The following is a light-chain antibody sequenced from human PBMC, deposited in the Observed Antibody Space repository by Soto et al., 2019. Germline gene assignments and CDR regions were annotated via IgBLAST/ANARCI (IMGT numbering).Light chain of an antibody. CDR1: QTISSSW. CDR2: KAS. CDR3: QQYNTYWT. Sequence: DIQMTQSPSTLSASVGDRVTIAFRSSQTISSSWLAWYQQKPGEAPKVLIYKASTLESGVPSRFSGSGSGTEFTLTISSLQPDDAATYYCQQYNTYWTFGQGTKVDI. J-gene: IGKJ1*01. V-gene: IGKV1-5*03.